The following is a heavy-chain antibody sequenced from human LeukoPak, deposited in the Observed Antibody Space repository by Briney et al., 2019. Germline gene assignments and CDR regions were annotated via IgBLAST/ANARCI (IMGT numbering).Heavy chain of an antibody. J-gene: IGHJ6*02. V-gene: IGHV1-18*01. CDR1: GYTFTSYG. CDR3: ASRYCSSTSCYEALYGMDV. Sequence: ASVKVSCKASGYTFTSYGISWVRQAPGQGLEWMGWISAYNSNTNYAQKLQSRVTMTTDTSTSTAYMELRSLRSDDTAVYYCASRYCSSTSCYEALYGMDVWGQGTTVTVSS. CDR2: ISAYNSNT. D-gene: IGHD2-2*01.